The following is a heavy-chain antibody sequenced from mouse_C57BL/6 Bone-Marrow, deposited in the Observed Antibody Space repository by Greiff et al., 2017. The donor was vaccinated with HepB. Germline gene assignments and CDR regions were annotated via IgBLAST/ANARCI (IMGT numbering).Heavy chain of an antibody. CDR1: GYSITSGYY. CDR2: ISYDGSN. CDR3: ARANDSSYDWFAY. Sequence: ESGPGLVKPSQSLSLTCSVTGYSITSGYYWNWIRQFPGNKLEWMGYISYDGSNNYNPSLKNLTSITRDTSKNKFFLKVNSVTTEDTATYSCARANDSSYDWFAYWGQGTLVTVSA. J-gene: IGHJ3*01. V-gene: IGHV3-6*01. D-gene: IGHD1-1*01.